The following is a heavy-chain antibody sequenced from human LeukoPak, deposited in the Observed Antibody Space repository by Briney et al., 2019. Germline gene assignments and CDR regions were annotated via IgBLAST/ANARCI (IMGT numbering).Heavy chain of an antibody. V-gene: IGHV3-74*01. CDR3: SSQISRGGN. CDR1: GFSFSTYW. Sequence: GGSLRLFCAASGFSFSTYWMHWVRQVPGKGPEWVSHITPDGSSTNYADSVKGRFTISRDSAKNTLYLQMNSLRAEDTAVYYCSSQISRGGNWGQGTLVTVSS. D-gene: IGHD3-16*01. J-gene: IGHJ4*02. CDR2: ITPDGSST.